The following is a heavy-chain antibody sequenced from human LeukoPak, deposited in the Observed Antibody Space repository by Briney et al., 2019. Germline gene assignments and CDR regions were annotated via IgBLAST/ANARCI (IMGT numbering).Heavy chain of an antibody. CDR1: GFTFSSYG. J-gene: IGHJ4*02. D-gene: IGHD3-22*01. V-gene: IGHV3-30*18. CDR3: AKELYDSSPDY. CDR2: ISYDGSNK. Sequence: GGSLRLSCAASGFTFSSYGMHWVRQAPGKGLEWVAVISYDGSNKYYADSVEGRFTISRDNSKNTLYLQMNSLRAEDTAVYYCAKELYDSSPDYWGQGTLVTVSS.